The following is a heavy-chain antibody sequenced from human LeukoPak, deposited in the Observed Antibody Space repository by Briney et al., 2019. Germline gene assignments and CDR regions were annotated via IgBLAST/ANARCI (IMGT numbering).Heavy chain of an antibody. CDR2: MNPNRGNT. D-gene: IGHD3-10*01. CDR1: GYTFTRYD. Sequence: AAVKVSCKASGYTFTRYDINWVRQATGQGRECVGWMNPNRGNTGYAQKFQGRVTMTRNTSISTAYMELSSLRSEDTAVYYCATVPPHLRGVIIMSYFDYWGQGTLVTVSS. J-gene: IGHJ4*02. V-gene: IGHV1-8*01. CDR3: ATVPPHLRGVIIMSYFDY.